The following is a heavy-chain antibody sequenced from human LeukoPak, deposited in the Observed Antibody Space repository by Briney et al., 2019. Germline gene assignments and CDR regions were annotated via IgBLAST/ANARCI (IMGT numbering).Heavy chain of an antibody. Sequence: ASVKVSCKASGYTFAGYYIHWVRQAPGQGLEWMGWINPNSGGTNYAQKFQGRVTMTRDKSISTAYMDLSSLTSDDTAVYYCARVGAMVLWGQGTHVTVSS. J-gene: IGHJ4*02. CDR1: GYTFAGYY. CDR3: ARVGAMVL. D-gene: IGHD5-18*01. V-gene: IGHV1-2*02. CDR2: INPNSGGT.